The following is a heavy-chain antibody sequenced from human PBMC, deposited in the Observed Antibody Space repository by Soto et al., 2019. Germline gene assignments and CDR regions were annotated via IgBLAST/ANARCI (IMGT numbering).Heavy chain of an antibody. CDR2: ISWNSGNI. J-gene: IGHJ4*02. D-gene: IGHD1-26*01. V-gene: IGHV3-9*01. Sequence: EVQLVESGGGLVQPGRSLRLSCAASGFTFDDYAMNWVRQAPGKGLEWVAGISWNSGNIGYADSVKGRFTISRDSAKNSLYLQMNSLRPDDTALHFCAKAGLYSHSSYFDYWGRGTLVTVSS. CDR3: AKAGLYSHSSYFDY. CDR1: GFTFDDYA.